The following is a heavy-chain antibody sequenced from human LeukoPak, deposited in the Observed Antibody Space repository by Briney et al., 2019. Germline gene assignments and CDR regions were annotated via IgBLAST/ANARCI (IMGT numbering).Heavy chain of an antibody. D-gene: IGHD6-13*01. J-gene: IGHJ4*02. CDR1: GGSISSYY. CDR2: IYYSGST. CDR3: ARGIWYDY. V-gene: IGHV4-59*01. Sequence: SETLSLTCTVSGGSISSYYWSWIRQPPGKGLEWSGYIYYSGSTNYNPSLKSRVTISVDTSKDQFSLKLSSVTAADTAVYYWARGIWYDYWGQGTLVTVSS.